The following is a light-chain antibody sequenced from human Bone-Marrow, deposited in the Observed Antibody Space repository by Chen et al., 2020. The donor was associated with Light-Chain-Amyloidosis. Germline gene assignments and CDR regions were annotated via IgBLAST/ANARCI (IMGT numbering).Light chain of an antibody. J-gene: IGKJ5*01. V-gene: IGKV3-20*01. CDR1: QSVSSSS. Sequence: EMVLTQSPGTLSLSPGERATLSCRASQSVSSSSLAWYQQKAGQTPRLLIFGASSRATGIPDRFSGSGSGTDFTLTIRRLEPEDFAVYYCQQDGTSPITFGQGTRLDIK. CDR2: GAS. CDR3: QQDGTSPIT.